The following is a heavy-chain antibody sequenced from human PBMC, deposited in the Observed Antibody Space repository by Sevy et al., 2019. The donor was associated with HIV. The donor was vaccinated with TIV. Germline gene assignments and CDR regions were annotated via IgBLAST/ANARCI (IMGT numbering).Heavy chain of an antibody. CDR3: ARDYFGDYAIDY. Sequence: GGSLRLSCAASGFTFSSFSMNWVRQAPGKGLEWVSYISSRSNAIYYADSVRGRFTISRDNAKNSLYLQMNSLSAEDTAVYYCARDYFGDYAIDYWGQGTLVTVSS. V-gene: IGHV3-48*01. CDR2: ISSRSNAI. J-gene: IGHJ4*02. D-gene: IGHD4-17*01. CDR1: GFTFSSFS.